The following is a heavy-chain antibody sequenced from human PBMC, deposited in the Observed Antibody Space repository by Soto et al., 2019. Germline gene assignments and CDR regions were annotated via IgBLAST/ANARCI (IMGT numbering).Heavy chain of an antibody. J-gene: IGHJ6*02. D-gene: IGHD3-22*01. Sequence: EVQLVESGGGLVQPGGSLRLSCAASGFTFSSFHMNWVRQAPGRGLEWVAYMTSSSDTIYYSDSVKGRFTISRDNGKKSLFLQMNSLRDEDTAVYYCARVVVVIPPGYYYAMDVWGQGTTVTVSS. V-gene: IGHV3-48*02. CDR2: MTSSSDTI. CDR1: GFTFSSFH. CDR3: ARVVVVIPPGYYYAMDV.